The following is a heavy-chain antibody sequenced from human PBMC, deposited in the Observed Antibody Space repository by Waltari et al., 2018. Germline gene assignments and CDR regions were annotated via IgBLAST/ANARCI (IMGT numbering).Heavy chain of an antibody. J-gene: IGHJ6*03. Sequence: QVQLVESGGGVVQPGRSLRLSCAASGFTFSNSAMHWVRQSPGKGRPWVTDTSLDGVNKDYGDSVKGRFTISRDNSKNTLYLQMNSLRAEDTAVYYCAKDAAAAPAYYYYKDVWGKGTTVTISS. CDR1: GFTFSNSA. CDR3: AKDAAAAPAYYYYKDV. CDR2: TSLDGVNK. D-gene: IGHD6-13*01. V-gene: IGHV3-30*18.